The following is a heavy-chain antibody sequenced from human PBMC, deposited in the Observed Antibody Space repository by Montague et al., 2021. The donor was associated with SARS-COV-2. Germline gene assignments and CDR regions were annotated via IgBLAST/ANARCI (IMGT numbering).Heavy chain of an antibody. Sequence: SETLSLTCAVYGGSFSGFYWSWIRQSPGKGLEWIGYIYYRGSTNYNPSLETRVTISVDPSKNQFSLKLSSVTAADTAVYYCAREDRWNWFDPWGQGTLVIVSS. CDR2: IYYRGST. CDR3: AREDRWNWFDP. D-gene: IGHD5-24*01. CDR1: GGSFSGFY. V-gene: IGHV4-59*01. J-gene: IGHJ5*02.